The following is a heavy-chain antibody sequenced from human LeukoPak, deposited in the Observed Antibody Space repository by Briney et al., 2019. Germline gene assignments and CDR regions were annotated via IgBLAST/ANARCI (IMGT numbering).Heavy chain of an antibody. Sequence: GGSLRLSCAASGFTFDAYAMHWVRQAPGKGLEWVSGISWNGGGMGYAVSVKGRFTISRDNAKNSLYLQMNSLRAEDTAVYYCARGDSIDYWGQGTLVTVSS. CDR2: ISWNGGGM. CDR3: ARGDSIDY. V-gene: IGHV3-9*01. CDR1: GFTFDAYA. J-gene: IGHJ4*02.